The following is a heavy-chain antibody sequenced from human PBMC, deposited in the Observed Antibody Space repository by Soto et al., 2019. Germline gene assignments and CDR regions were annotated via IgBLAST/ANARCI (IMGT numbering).Heavy chain of an antibody. Sequence: PSETLSLTCTVSGGSISSGGYYWSWIRQHPGKGLEWIGYIYYSGSTYYNPSLKSRVTISVDTSKNQFSLKLSSVTAADTAVYYCARESMVAATQDGSYYFDYWGQGTLVTVSS. D-gene: IGHD2-15*01. CDR2: IYYSGST. CDR1: GGSISSGGYY. CDR3: ARESMVAATQDGSYYFDY. J-gene: IGHJ4*02. V-gene: IGHV4-31*03.